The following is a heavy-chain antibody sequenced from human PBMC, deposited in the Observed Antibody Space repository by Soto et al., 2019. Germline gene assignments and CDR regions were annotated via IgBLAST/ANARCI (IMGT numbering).Heavy chain of an antibody. V-gene: IGHV3-30-3*01. D-gene: IGHD6-13*01. CDR2: ISYDGSNK. CDR1: GFTFSSYA. CDR3: ARDARRYSSIYGMDV. J-gene: IGHJ6*02. Sequence: GGSLRLSCAASGFTFSSYAMHWVRQAPGKGLEWVAVISYDGSNKYYADSVKGRFTISRDNSKNTLYLQMNSLRAEDTAVYYCARDARRYSSIYGMDVWGQGTTVTVSS.